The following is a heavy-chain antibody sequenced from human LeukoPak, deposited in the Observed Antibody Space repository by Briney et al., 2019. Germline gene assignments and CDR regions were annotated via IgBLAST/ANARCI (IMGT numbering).Heavy chain of an antibody. D-gene: IGHD2-15*01. CDR2: LYTSGST. Sequence: SSETLSLNCTVSGDSISSYYWTWLRQPDGQGLEWIGRLYTSGSTNYNTSLKSRVTMSVDTSNNQFSLKLTSVTAADTAVYFCARRKGGYDYYYMDVWGKGTTVTISS. V-gene: IGHV4-4*07. CDR1: GDSISSYY. J-gene: IGHJ6*03. CDR3: ARRKGGYDYYYMDV.